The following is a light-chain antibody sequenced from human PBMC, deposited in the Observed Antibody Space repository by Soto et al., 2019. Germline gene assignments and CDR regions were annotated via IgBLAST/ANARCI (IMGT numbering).Light chain of an antibody. CDR1: QSVSSN. J-gene: IGKJ1*01. CDR2: DAS. V-gene: IGKV3-15*01. Sequence: EIIMTQSPATLSVSPWERATLSCRASQSVSSNLAWYQQKPGQAPRLLIYDASTRATGVPARFSGSGSGTEFTLTISSLQPDDFATYYCQQYNSYSRWTFGQGTKVDIK. CDR3: QQYNSYSRWT.